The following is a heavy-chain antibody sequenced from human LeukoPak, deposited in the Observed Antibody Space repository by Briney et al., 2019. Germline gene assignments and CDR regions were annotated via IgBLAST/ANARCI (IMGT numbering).Heavy chain of an antibody. CDR2: INSDGSSS. Sequence: PGGSLRLSCTASGFTFSSYWMHWVRQAPGKGLVWISRINSDGSSSNCADTVKGRFTIFRDNAKNTQYLQMNSLRAEDTAVYYCARDGSYGDFDYWGQGTLVTVSP. V-gene: IGHV3-74*01. CDR1: GFTFSSYW. D-gene: IGHD4-17*01. CDR3: ARDGSYGDFDY. J-gene: IGHJ4*02.